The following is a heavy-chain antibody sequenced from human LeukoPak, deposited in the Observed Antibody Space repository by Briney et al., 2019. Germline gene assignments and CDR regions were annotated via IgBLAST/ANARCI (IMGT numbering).Heavy chain of an antibody. D-gene: IGHD2-8*01. Sequence: PSETLSLTCTVSGGSLTSYYWSWIRQPPGKGLEWIGYIYCSVSPNSDSTNYNPSLKSRVTISVDTSKIHLSLNLSSVTAADTAVYYCARGSLIPGPKRASVWGQGVLVTVSS. CDR3: ARGSLIPGPKRASV. V-gene: IGHV4-59*01. CDR2: IYCSVSPNSDST. J-gene: IGHJ4*02. CDR1: GGSLTSYY.